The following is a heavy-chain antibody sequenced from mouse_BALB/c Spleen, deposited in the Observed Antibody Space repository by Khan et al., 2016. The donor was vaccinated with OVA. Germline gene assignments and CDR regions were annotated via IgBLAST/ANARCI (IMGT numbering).Heavy chain of an antibody. J-gene: IGHJ3*01. D-gene: IGHD1-2*01. Sequence: QVQLKESGPGLVAPSQSLSITCTVSGFSLTDFGVNWIRQPPGKGLEWLGVIWGDGSTDYNSALISRLSISRDNSKSQVFFKLNRLQTDDTATYYCAREGNGYCGFASWGQGTMVTVSA. CDR1: GFSLTDFG. CDR2: IWGDGST. CDR3: AREGNGYCGFAS. V-gene: IGHV2-6-7*01.